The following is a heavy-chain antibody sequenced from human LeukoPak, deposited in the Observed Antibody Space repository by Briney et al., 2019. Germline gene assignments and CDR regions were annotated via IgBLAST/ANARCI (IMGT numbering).Heavy chain of an antibody. CDR1: GGSISGSRRY. CDR2: IRYIGTT. J-gene: IGHJ5*01. CDR3: TRQLSWASDTGDS. Sequence: SETLSLTCKVSGGSISGSRRYWGWVRQPPGGGRVGIGSIRYIGTTYYNPSLQSRLTISVDNSQNQFSLKLKSVTAADTSMYYCTRQLSWASDTGDSWGQGTLVTVSS. D-gene: IGHD6-13*01. V-gene: IGHV4-39*01.